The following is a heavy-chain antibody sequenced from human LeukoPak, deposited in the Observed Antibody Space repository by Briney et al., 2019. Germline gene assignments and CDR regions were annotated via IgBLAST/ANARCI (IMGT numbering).Heavy chain of an antibody. Sequence: ASVKVSCKASGYTFTGYYMHWVRQAPGQGLEWMGRINPNSGGTNYAQKFQGRVTMTRDTSISTAYMELSRLRSDDTAVYYCARPYYDSSGYYSDYWGQGTLVTVSS. CDR3: ARPYYDSSGYYSDY. D-gene: IGHD3-22*01. V-gene: IGHV1-2*06. CDR2: INPNSGGT. CDR1: GYTFTGYY. J-gene: IGHJ4*02.